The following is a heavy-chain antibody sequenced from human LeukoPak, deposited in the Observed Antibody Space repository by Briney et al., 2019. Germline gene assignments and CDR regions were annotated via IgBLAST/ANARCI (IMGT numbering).Heavy chain of an antibody. J-gene: IGHJ5*02. V-gene: IGHV4-39*01. D-gene: IGHD3-10*01. CDR2: IYYSGST. Sequence: SETLSLTCTVSGGPISSSSYYWGWIRQPPGKGLEWIGSIYYSGSTYYNPSLKSRVTISVDTSKNQFSLKLSSVTAADTAVYYCARPHYYGSGSHIPLNWFDPWGQGTLVTVSS. CDR3: ARPHYYGSGSHIPLNWFDP. CDR1: GGPISSSSYY.